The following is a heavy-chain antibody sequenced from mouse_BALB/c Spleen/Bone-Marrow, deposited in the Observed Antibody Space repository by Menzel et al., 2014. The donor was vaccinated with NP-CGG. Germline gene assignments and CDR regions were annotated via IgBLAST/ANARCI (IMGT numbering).Heavy chain of an antibody. J-gene: IGHJ2*01. CDR2: IWSGGST. CDR1: GFSLTSYG. Sequence: VQLQESGPGRVQPSQSLSITCTVSGFSLTSYGVHWVRQSPGKGLEWLGVIWSGGSTDYNEAFISRLSIRKDNSKSQVFFKMYSLQANDTAIYYCARKEFDYWGQGTTLTVSS. CDR3: ARKEFDY. V-gene: IGHV2-2*02.